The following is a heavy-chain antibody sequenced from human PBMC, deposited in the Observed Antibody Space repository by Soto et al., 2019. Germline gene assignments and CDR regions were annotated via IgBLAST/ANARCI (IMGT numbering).Heavy chain of an antibody. CDR1: GYTFTSYA. CDR2: INAGNGNT. CDR3: ARAPRGDIVVVPAARYYYYGMDV. J-gene: IGHJ6*02. Sequence: QVQLVQSGAEVKKPGASVKVSCKASGYTFTSYAMHWVRQAPGQRLEWMGWINAGNGNTKYSQKFQGRVTITRDTSASTAYMELSSLRSADTAVYYCARAPRGDIVVVPAARYYYYGMDVWGQGTTVTVSS. D-gene: IGHD2-2*01. V-gene: IGHV1-3*01.